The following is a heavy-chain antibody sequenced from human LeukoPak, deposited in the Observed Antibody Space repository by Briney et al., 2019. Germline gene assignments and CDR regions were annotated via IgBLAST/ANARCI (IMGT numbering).Heavy chain of an antibody. Sequence: SENLSLTCTVSGGSMSSYYWSWIRQPPGKGLEWVGYIYYSGTTSYNPSLKSRVTISVDTSKNQFSLKLSSVTAADTAVYYCARDVSGVAGSAFDIWGQGTMVTVSS. CDR2: IYYSGTT. CDR1: GGSMSSYY. D-gene: IGHD6-19*01. V-gene: IGHV4-59*01. J-gene: IGHJ3*02. CDR3: ARDVSGVAGSAFDI.